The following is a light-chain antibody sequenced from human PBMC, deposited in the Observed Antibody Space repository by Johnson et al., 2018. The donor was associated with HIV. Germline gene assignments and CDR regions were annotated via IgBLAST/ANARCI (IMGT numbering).Light chain of an antibody. CDR1: SSNIGNNY. CDR3: GTWDSSLSAPRV. V-gene: IGLV1-51*01. Sequence: QSVLTQTPSVSAAPGQKVTISCSGSSSNIGNNYVSWYQQFPGTAPKLLIYDNNKRPSGIPDRFSGSKSGTSATLDITGLQTGDEADYYCGTWDSSLSAPRVFGTGTKVTVL. J-gene: IGLJ1*01. CDR2: DNN.